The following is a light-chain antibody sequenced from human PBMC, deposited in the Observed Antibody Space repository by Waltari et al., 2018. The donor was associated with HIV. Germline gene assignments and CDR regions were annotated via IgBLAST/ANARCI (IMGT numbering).Light chain of an antibody. V-gene: IGKV3-11*01. CDR3: QQRNSWPLT. CDR1: QSVSGY. CDR2: DAS. Sequence: EIVLTQSPATLSLSPGERATLSCRSSQSVSGYLAWYQQKPGQAPRLLNYDASYRATGIPARFSGSGAGPDFTLTINSLEPEDFALYYCQQRNSWPLTFGGGTKVEIK. J-gene: IGKJ4*01.